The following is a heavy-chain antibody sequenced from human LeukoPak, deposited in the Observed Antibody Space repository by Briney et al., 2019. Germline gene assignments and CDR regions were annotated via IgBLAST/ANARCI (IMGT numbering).Heavy chain of an antibody. Sequence: GASVEVSCKASGYTFLSYGINWVRQAPGQGLEWMGWISPYTANTHYVQKLQGRVTMTTDTSTSTVYMELSSLGSEDTAVYFCARAQGRVAAVGGYFDYWGQGTLVTVSS. CDR3: ARAQGRVAAVGGYFDY. J-gene: IGHJ4*02. CDR1: GYTFLSYG. V-gene: IGHV1-18*01. CDR2: ISPYTANT. D-gene: IGHD6-13*01.